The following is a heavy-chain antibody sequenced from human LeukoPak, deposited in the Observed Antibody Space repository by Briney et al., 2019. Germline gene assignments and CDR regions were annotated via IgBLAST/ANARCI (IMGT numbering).Heavy chain of an antibody. Sequence: SETLSLTCAVSGGSISSSNWWSWVRQPPGKGLEWIGEINHSGSTNYNPSLKSRVTISVDTSKNQFSLKLSSVTAADTAVYYCARGNDIVVVVAASWFDPWGQGTLVTVSS. CDR2: INHSGST. V-gene: IGHV4-4*02. J-gene: IGHJ5*02. CDR3: ARGNDIVVVVAASWFDP. CDR1: GGSISSSNW. D-gene: IGHD2-15*01.